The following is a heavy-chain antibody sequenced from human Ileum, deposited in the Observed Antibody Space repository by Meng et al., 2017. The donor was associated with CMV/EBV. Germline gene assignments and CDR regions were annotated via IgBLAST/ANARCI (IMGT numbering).Heavy chain of an antibody. J-gene: IGHJ6*02. CDR2: ISGDIGNT. Sequence: ASVKVSCKASGYTFSSHGINWVRQAPGQGLEWMGWISGDIGNTDYAQKFQGRVTVTTDTSTSTAYMELRSLRFDDTAVYYCARKSAWYYYYYGMDVWGQGTTVTVSS. CDR3: ARKSAWYYYYYGMDV. V-gene: IGHV1-18*01. CDR1: GYTFSSHG.